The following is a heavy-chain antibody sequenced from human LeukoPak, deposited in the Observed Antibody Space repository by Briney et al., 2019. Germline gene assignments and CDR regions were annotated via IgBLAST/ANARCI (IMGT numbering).Heavy chain of an antibody. Sequence: SETLSLTCTVSGGSTSSSSHYWGWIRQPPGKGLEWIGNIYYSGSTYYNSSLKSRLTISVDTSKNQFSLKLSSVTAADTAVYYCARLTPVLEVDYWGQGGLVTVSS. V-gene: IGHV4-39*01. CDR1: GGSTSSSSHY. CDR3: ARLTPVLEVDY. D-gene: IGHD5-24*01. J-gene: IGHJ4*02. CDR2: IYYSGST.